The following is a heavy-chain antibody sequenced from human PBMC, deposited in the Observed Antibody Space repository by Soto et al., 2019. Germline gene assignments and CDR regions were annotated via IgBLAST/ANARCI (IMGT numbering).Heavy chain of an antibody. J-gene: IGHJ4*02. D-gene: IGHD6-13*01. V-gene: IGHV3-33*01. CDR3: AVWYTSNWCFDY. Sequence: PGGSLRLSCAASGFIFSNYGMHWVRQAPDKGLEWVAVIWYDGSKKYYAESVKGRFTISRDNSKNTVFLQMNSLAADDTAVYYCAVWYTSNWCFDYWGQGT. CDR2: IWYDGSKK. CDR1: GFIFSNYG.